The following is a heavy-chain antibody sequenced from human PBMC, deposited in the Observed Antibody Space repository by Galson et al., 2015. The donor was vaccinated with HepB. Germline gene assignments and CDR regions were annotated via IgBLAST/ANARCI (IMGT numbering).Heavy chain of an antibody. CDR3: ARTAAYGSGSYFLLRYYDY. CDR2: ISTSDSTI. V-gene: IGHV3-48*03. J-gene: IGHJ4*02. CDR1: GFTLSSYE. Sequence: SLRLSCAASGFTLSSYEMNWVRQAPGKGLEWVSYISTSDSTIYYADSVKGRFTISRDHAKNSLYLQMNSLRAEDTAVYYCARTAAYGSGSYFLLRYYDYWGQGTLVTVSS. D-gene: IGHD3-10*01.